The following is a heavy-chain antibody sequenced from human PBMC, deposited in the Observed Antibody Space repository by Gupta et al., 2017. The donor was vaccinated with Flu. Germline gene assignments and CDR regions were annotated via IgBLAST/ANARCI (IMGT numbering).Heavy chain of an antibody. CDR3: AKDMRIFDGSGFND. CDR2: ISATGGSR. J-gene: IGHJ4*02. D-gene: IGHD3-22*01. CDR1: RTPFTSHA. V-gene: IGHV3-23*01. Sequence: EVQMLESGGALVQPGGSLRLSCTSSRTPFTSHAMSWARQAPGKGLEWVSGISATGGSRNYADSVKGRFTISRDNSRKMLSLEMNSLRVEDTAVYYCAKDMRIFDGSGFNDWGQGNLVTVSS.